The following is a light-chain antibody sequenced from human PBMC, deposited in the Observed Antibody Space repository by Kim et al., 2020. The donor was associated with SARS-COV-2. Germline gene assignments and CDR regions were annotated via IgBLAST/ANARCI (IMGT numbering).Light chain of an antibody. J-gene: IGKJ4*01. CDR1: HRVSSNY. V-gene: IGKV3-20*01. CDR3: QQYGSSPLT. CDR2: GAS. Sequence: LSPGERATRSCRASHRVSSNYLAWYQQKPGQAPRLLIYGASSRATGIPDRFSGSGSGTDFTLTISRLEPEDFAVFYCQQYGSSPLTFGGGTKVEI.